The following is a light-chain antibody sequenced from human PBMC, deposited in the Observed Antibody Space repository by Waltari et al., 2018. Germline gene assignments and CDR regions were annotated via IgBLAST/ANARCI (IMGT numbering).Light chain of an antibody. CDR1: QSVLSSSNNKNY. CDR3: QQYYSSPFN. V-gene: IGKV4-1*01. CDR2: WAS. J-gene: IGKJ2*01. Sequence: DIVMTQSPDSLAVSLGERATINCNSSQSVLSSSNNKNYLAWYQQKPGQPPKLLIYWASTRESGVPDRFSGSGSGTDFTLTITSLQAEDVAIYYCQQYYSSPFNFGQGTKLEI.